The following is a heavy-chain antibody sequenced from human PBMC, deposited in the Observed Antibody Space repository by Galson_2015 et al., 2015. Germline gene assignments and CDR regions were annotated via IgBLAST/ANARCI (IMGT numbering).Heavy chain of an antibody. J-gene: IGHJ6*02. CDR1: GGSIRSYY. D-gene: IGHD6-13*01. V-gene: IGHV4-59*01. Sequence: CTVSGGSIRSYYWSWIRQPPGTGLEWIGYIYYSGSTNYNPSLKRRVTISVDTSKNQFSLKLSSVTAADTAVDYCARGRSSSSPRGYYYYGMDVWGQGTTVTASS. CDR2: IYYSGST. CDR3: ARGRSSSSPRGYYYYGMDV.